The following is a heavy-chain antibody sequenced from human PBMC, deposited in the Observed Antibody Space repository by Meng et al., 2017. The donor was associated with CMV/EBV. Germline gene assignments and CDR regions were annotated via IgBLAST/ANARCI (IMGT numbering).Heavy chain of an antibody. CDR2: INPSGGST. Sequence: ASVQVSCKASGYTFTSYYMHWVRQAPGQGLEWMGIINPSGGSTSYAQKFQGRGTMTRDTSTSTVYMELISLRSEDTAVYYCARQYLYWDYGMDVWGQGTTVTVSS. CDR3: ARQYLYWDYGMDV. V-gene: IGHV1-46*01. CDR1: GYTFTSYY. D-gene: IGHD2-8*02. J-gene: IGHJ6*02.